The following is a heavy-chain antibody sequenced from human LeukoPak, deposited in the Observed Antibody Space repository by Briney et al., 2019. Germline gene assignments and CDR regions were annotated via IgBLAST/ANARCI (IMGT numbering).Heavy chain of an antibody. CDR1: GFTSSNYG. J-gene: IGHJ4*02. D-gene: IGHD3-3*01. CDR3: ARDITIFGVAYDY. CDR2: IWYDGSNK. Sequence: PGRALRLSCAASGFTSSNYGMHGVRQAPGKGLEWVAVIWYDGSNKYYADSVKGRFTISRDNSKNTLYLQMNSLRAEDTAVYYCARDITIFGVAYDYWGQGTLVTVSS. V-gene: IGHV3-33*01.